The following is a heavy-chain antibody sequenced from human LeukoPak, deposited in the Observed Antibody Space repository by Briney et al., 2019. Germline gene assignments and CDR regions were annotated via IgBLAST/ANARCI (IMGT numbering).Heavy chain of an antibody. CDR2: IRYTGSNK. Sequence: GGSLRLSCAASGFTFSSYAVSWVRQAPGKGLEWVVFIRYTGSNKYYADSVKGRFTISRDNSKNSLYLQMNSLRAEDTAVYYCASSGYYRPPPRDAFDIWGQGTMVTVSS. V-gene: IGHV3-30*02. CDR3: ASSGYYRPPPRDAFDI. J-gene: IGHJ3*02. CDR1: GFTFSSYA. D-gene: IGHD3-22*01.